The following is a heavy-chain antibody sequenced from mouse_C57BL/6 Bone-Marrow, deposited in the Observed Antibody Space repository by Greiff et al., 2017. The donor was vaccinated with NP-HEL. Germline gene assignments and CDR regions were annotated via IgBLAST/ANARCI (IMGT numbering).Heavy chain of an antibody. CDR2: INPSSGYT. D-gene: IGHD4-1*02. CDR1: GYTFTSYT. Sequence: QVQLQQSGAELARPGASVKMSCKASGYTFTSYTMHWVKQRPGQGLEWIGYINPSSGYTKYNQKFKDKATLTADKSSSTAYMQLSILTSENSAVYYCARESTGSLDYWGQGTTLTVSS. J-gene: IGHJ2*01. V-gene: IGHV1-4*01. CDR3: ARESTGSLDY.